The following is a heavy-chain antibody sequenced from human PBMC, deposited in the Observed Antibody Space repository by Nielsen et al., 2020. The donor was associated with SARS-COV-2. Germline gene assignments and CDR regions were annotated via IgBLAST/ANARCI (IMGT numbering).Heavy chain of an antibody. CDR1: GGSISSGDYY. CDR2: ISYSGST. D-gene: IGHD3-16*01. Sequence: SETLSLTCTVSGGSISSGDYYWTWIRPPPGMGLEYIGYISYSGSTYYDPSLTSRVTILVDTSKNQFSLKLTSVTAADTAVYYCARGGSYFVYWCQVTLVTVSS. V-gene: IGHV4-30-4*01. J-gene: IGHJ4*02. CDR3: ARGGSYFVY.